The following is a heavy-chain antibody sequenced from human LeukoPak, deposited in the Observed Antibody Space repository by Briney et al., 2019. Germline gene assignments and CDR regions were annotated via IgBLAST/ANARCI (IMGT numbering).Heavy chain of an antibody. CDR2: IKQDGSEK. V-gene: IGHV3-7*04. CDR3: ARHSPLWGY. J-gene: IGHJ4*02. CDR1: GFTFDTYW. Sequence: GGSLRLCCAASGFTFDTYWMTWVRQAPGKGLEWVASIKQDGSEKYYVDSVKGRFTISRDNAKSSLYLQMNSLRAEDTALYHCARHSPLWGYWGQGTLVTVSS. D-gene: IGHD7-27*01.